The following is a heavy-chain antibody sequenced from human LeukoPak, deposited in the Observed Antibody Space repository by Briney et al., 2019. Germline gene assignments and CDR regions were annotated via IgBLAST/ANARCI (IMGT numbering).Heavy chain of an antibody. D-gene: IGHD3-22*01. CDR3: TSLRDSSGYYHEGDAFDI. CDR1: GFTFGDYA. V-gene: IGHV3-49*04. J-gene: IGHJ3*02. CDR2: IRSKAYGGTT. Sequence: GGSLRLSCATSGFTFGDYAMSWVRQAPGKGLEWVGFIRSKAYGGTTKYAASVKGRFTISRDDSKSIAYLQMNSLKTEDTAVYYCTSLRDSSGYYHEGDAFDIWGQGTMVTVSS.